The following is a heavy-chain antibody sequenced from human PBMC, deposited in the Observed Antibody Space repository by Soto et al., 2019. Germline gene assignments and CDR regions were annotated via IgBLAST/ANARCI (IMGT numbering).Heavy chain of an antibody. D-gene: IGHD3-10*01. J-gene: IGHJ3*02. CDR3: ARRYGSAFDI. CDR2: IYYSGST. V-gene: IGHV4-61*08. CDR1: EGNIINLGCC. Sequence: LEIKSLSRTVLEGNIINLGCCWIRKRQPPGKGLEWIGYIYYSGSTNYNPSLKSRVTISVDTSKNQFSLKLSSVTAADTAVYYCARRYGSAFDIWGQGTMVTVSS.